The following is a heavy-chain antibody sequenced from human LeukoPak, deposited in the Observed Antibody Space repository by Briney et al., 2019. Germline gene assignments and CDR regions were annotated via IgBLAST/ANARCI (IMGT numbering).Heavy chain of an antibody. Sequence: SATLSLTCAVSGYSMSSGYYWGWIRQPPGTGLEWIGSIYHSGSTYYNPSLKSRVTISVDTSKNQFSLKLSSVTAADTAVYYCARDTVAGSDFDYWGQGTLVTVSS. CDR3: ARDTVAGSDFDY. D-gene: IGHD6-19*01. CDR1: GYSMSSGYY. V-gene: IGHV4-38-2*02. CDR2: IYHSGST. J-gene: IGHJ4*02.